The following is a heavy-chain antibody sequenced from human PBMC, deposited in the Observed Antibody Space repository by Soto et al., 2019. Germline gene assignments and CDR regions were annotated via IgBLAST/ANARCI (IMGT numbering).Heavy chain of an antibody. Sequence: EVQLVESGGGLVKPGGSLRLSCAASGFTFSSYSMNWVRQAPGKGLEWVSSISSSSSYIYYADSVKGRFTISRDNAKNSLYLHMNRLRAEDTAVYYCARESNVVVPAAMPVKWFDPGGQGTLVTVSS. J-gene: IGHJ5*02. CDR1: GFTFSSYS. V-gene: IGHV3-21*01. CDR2: ISSSSSYI. CDR3: ARESNVVVPAAMPVKWFDP. D-gene: IGHD2-2*01.